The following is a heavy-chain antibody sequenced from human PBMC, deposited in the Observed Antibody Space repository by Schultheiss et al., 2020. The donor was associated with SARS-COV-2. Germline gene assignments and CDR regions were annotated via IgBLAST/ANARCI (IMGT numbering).Heavy chain of an antibody. D-gene: IGHD6-6*01. CDR2: ISSSGSTI. J-gene: IGHJ4*02. Sequence: GGSLRLSCAASGFTFSSYEMNWVRQAPGKGLEWVSYISSSGSTIYYADSVKGRFTISRDNAKNSLYLQMNSLRAEDMAVYYCARNAARLITRAQFDYWGQGTLVTVSS. V-gene: IGHV3-48*03. CDR1: GFTFSSYE. CDR3: ARNAARLITRAQFDY.